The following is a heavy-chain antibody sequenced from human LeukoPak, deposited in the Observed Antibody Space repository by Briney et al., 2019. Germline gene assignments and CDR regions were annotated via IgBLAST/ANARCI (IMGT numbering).Heavy chain of an antibody. CDR1: GFTVSSNY. CDR2: IYSGGST. J-gene: IGHJ4*02. CDR3: ARSGRTYYFDY. V-gene: IGHV3-53*01. D-gene: IGHD1-1*01. Sequence: GGSLRLSCAAYGFTVSSNYMSWVRQAPGKGLEWVSVIYSGGSTYYADSVKGRFTISRDNSKNTLYLQMNSLRAEDTAVYYCARSGRTYYFDYWGQGTLVIVSS.